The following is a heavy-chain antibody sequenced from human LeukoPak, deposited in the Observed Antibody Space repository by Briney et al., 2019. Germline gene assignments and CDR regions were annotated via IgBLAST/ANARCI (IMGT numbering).Heavy chain of an antibody. J-gene: IGHJ4*02. V-gene: IGHV3-13*01. CDR2: IGTAGDT. CDR1: GYTFSSYD. D-gene: IGHD3-22*01. CDR3: ARGSGSSGYYLDY. Sequence: GGSLRLSCAASGYTFSSYDMHWVRQATGKGLEWVSAIGTAGDTYYPGSVKGRFTISRENVKNSLYLQMNSLRAGDTAVYYCARGSGSSGYYLDYWGQGTLVTVSS.